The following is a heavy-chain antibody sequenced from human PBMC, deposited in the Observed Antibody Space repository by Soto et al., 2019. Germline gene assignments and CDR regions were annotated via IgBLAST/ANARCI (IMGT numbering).Heavy chain of an antibody. Sequence: GESLKISCKGSGYSFTSYWIGWVRQMPVKGLEWMGIIYPGDSDTRYSPSFQGQVTISADKSISTAYLQWSSLKASDTAMYYCASLHYDMVYYFDYWGQGTLVTVSS. V-gene: IGHV5-51*01. CDR1: GYSFTSYW. J-gene: IGHJ4*02. CDR2: IYPGDSDT. D-gene: IGHD3-9*01. CDR3: ASLHYDMVYYFDY.